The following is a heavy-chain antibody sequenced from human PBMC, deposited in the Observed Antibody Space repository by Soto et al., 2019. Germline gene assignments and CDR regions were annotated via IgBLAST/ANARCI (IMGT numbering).Heavy chain of an antibody. CDR3: ARGPILPGATSWLDP. V-gene: IGHV1-69*01. CDR2: IIPMTGTP. Sequence: QVQLVQSGAEVKTPGSSVEVSCKASGGIFSSFSITWVRQVPGHGLEWMGGIIPMTGTPNYAEKFQGRLTLTADASTRTAYLVLSSLKSEDTAVYCCARGPILPGATSWLDPWGQGTVVIVSS. J-gene: IGHJ5*02. CDR1: GGIFSSFS. D-gene: IGHD2-2*01.